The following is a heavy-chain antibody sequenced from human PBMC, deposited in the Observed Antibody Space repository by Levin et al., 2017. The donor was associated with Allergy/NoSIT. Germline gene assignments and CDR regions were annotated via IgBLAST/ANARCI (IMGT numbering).Heavy chain of an antibody. CDR3: ARHLDWRRGGTCQLDY. Sequence: PGESLKISCKGSGYSFTGYWIGWVRQMPGKGLEWMGIIYPDNSDTRYSPSFQGQVTISADKSISTAYLQWSSLKASDTAMYYCARHLDWRRGGTCQLDYWGQGTLVTVSS. CDR2: IYPDNSDT. CDR1: GYSFTGYW. V-gene: IGHV5-51*01. D-gene: IGHD1-26*01. J-gene: IGHJ4*02.